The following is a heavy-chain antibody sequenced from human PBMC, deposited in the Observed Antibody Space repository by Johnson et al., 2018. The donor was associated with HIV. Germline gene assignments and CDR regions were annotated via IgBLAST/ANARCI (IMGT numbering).Heavy chain of an antibody. CDR1: GFTFSSYW. D-gene: IGHD6-13*01. J-gene: IGHJ3*02. Sequence: VQLVESGGGVVQPGRSLRLSCAASGFTFSSYWMSWVRQAPGKGLEWVANIKQDGSEKYYVDSVKGRFTISRDNAKNSLYLQMNSLRAEDTAVYYCARDHSSSWYRGFGGAFDIWGQGTMVTVSS. CDR2: IKQDGSEK. CDR3: ARDHSSSWYRGFGGAFDI. V-gene: IGHV3-7*01.